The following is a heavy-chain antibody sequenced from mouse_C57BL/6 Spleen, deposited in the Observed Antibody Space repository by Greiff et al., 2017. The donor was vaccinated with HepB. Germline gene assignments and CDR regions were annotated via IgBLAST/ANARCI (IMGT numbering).Heavy chain of an antibody. D-gene: IGHD2-5*01. CDR1: GFNIKDDY. CDR3: TTSPLYYSNYVFAY. J-gene: IGHJ3*01. CDR2: IDPENGDT. V-gene: IGHV14-4*01. Sequence: VQLQQSGAELVRPGASVKLSCTASGFNIKDDYMHWVKQRPEQGLEWIGWIDPENGDTEYASKFQGKATITADTSSNTAYLQLSSLTSEDTAVYYCTTSPLYYSNYVFAYWGQGTLVTVSA.